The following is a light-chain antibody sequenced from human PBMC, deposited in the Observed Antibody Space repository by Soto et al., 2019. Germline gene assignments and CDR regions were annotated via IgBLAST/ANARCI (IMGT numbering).Light chain of an antibody. CDR1: QSVLYSSNNKNY. V-gene: IGKV4-1*01. J-gene: IGKJ1*01. CDR3: QQYYSTPRT. Sequence: DIVMTQSPDSLAVSLGERATINCKSRQSVLYSSNNKNYLAWYQQKPGQPPKLLIYWASTRESGVPDRFIGSGSGTDFTLTISSLQAEDVAIYYCQQYYSTPRTFGQGTKVEIK. CDR2: WAS.